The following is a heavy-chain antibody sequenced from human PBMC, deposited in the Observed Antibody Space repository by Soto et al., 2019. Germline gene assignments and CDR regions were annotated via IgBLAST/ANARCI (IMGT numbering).Heavy chain of an antibody. Sequence: PSETLSLTCTVSGGSISSGGYCWSWIRQHPGKGLEWIGYIYYSWSTYYNPSLKSRVTISVDTSKNQFSLKLSSVTAADTAVYYCASQTSNYYDSSGYYFDYWGQGTLVTVSS. D-gene: IGHD3-22*01. J-gene: IGHJ4*02. CDR3: ASQTSNYYDSSGYYFDY. CDR1: GGSISSGGYC. CDR2: IYYSWST. V-gene: IGHV4-31*03.